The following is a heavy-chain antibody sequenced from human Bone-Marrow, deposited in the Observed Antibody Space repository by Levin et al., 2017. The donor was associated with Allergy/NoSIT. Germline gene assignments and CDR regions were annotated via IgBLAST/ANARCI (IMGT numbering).Heavy chain of an antibody. D-gene: IGHD2-15*01. Sequence: PGGSLRLSCAASGFTFSSYSMNWVRQAPGKGLEWVSSISSSSSYIYYADSVKGRFTISRDNAKNSLYLQMNSLRAEDTAVYYCARVRGYWAAFDIWGQGTMVTVSS. CDR3: ARVRGYWAAFDI. CDR1: GFTFSSYS. V-gene: IGHV3-21*01. CDR2: ISSSSSYI. J-gene: IGHJ3*02.